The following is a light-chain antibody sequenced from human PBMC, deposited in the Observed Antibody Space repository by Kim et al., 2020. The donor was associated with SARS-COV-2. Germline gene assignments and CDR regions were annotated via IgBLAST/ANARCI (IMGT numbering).Light chain of an antibody. CDR2: RNN. V-gene: IGLV10-54*01. Sequence: QAGLTQPPSVSKGLRQTATLTCTGNSNNVGNQGAAWLQQHQGHPPKLLSYRNNNRPSGISERLSASRSGNTASLTITGLQPEDEADYYCSAWDSSLSAVVFGGGTHLSVL. J-gene: IGLJ2*01. CDR3: SAWDSSLSAVV. CDR1: SNNVGNQG.